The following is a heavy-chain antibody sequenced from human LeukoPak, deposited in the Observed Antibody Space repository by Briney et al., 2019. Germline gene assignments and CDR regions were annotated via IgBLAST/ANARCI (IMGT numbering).Heavy chain of an antibody. V-gene: IGHV3-33*06. D-gene: IGHD3-10*01. Sequence: QPGTSLRLSCAASGFTFSSYGMHWVRQAPGKGLEGVAVIWYDGSNEYYADSVKGRFTISRDNSKNTLYLQMNSLRAEDTAVYYCAKDNHRGVLLWPIDYWGQGTLVTVSS. CDR2: IWYDGSNE. J-gene: IGHJ4*02. CDR3: AKDNHRGVLLWPIDY. CDR1: GFTFSSYG.